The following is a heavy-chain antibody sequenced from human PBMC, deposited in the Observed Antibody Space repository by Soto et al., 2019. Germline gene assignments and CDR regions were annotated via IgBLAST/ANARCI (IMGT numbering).Heavy chain of an antibody. CDR2: IYPGDSDT. Sequence: PGESLKISCKGSGYSFTSYWIGWVRQMPGKGLEWMGIIYPGDSDTRYSPSFQGQVTISADKSISTAYLQWSSPKASDTAMYYCAAISYCSSTSCYGDAFDIWGQGTMVTVSS. D-gene: IGHD2-2*01. J-gene: IGHJ3*02. V-gene: IGHV5-51*01. CDR1: GYSFTSYW. CDR3: AAISYCSSTSCYGDAFDI.